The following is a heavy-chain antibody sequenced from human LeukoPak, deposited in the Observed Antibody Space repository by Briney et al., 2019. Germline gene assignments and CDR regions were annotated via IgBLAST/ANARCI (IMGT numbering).Heavy chain of an antibody. CDR1: GFTFSSYS. V-gene: IGHV3-21*01. D-gene: IGHD3-10*01. J-gene: IGHJ6*04. CDR2: ISSSSSYI. Sequence: GSLRLSCAASGFTFSSYSMNWVRPAPGKGLEWVSSISSSSSYIYYADSVKGRFTISRDNAKNSLYLQMNSPRAEDTAVYYCARDPIRYGSGTGDVWGKGTMVTVSS. CDR3: ARDPIRYGSGTGDV.